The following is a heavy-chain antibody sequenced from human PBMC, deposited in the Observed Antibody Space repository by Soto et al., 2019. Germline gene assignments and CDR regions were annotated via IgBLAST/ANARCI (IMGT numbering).Heavy chain of an antibody. J-gene: IGHJ6*03. CDR1: GGSISSGGYY. CDR2: IYYSGST. D-gene: IGHD2-2*01. CDR3: ARTGNGYCSSTSCRSGGYYYYYMDV. Sequence: SETLSLTCTVSGGSISSGGYYWSWIRQHPGKGLEWIGYIYYSGSTYYNPSLKSRVTISVDTSKNQFSLKLSSVTAADTAVYYCARTGNGYCSSTSCRSGGYYYYYMDVWGKGTTVTVSS. V-gene: IGHV4-31*03.